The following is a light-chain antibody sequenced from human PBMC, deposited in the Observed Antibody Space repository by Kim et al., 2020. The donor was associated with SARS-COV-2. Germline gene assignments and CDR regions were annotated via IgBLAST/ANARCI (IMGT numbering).Light chain of an antibody. CDR3: QQYSRYPIT. J-gene: IGKJ5*01. V-gene: IGKV1D-16*01. CDR1: QDISNW. CDR2: AAS. Sequence: AFVEDTVTITCRASQDISNWLVWDQQKPEKAPKSLIYAASSLQSGVPSRFTGSGFGTDFTLTISSLQPEDFATYYCQQYSRYPITFGQGTRLEIK.